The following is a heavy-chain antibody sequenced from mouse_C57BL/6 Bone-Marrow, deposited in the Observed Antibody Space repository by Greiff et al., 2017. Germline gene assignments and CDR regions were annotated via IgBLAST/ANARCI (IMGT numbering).Heavy chain of an antibody. V-gene: IGHV1-53*01. D-gene: IGHD2-4*01. Sequence: QVQLKQSGTELVKPGASVKLSCKASGYTFTSYWMHWVKQRPGQGLEWIGNINPSNGGTNNNEKFKSKATLAVDKSSSTDYMQLSSLTSEDSAVYYCARSDYDYYFDYWGQGTTLTVSS. CDR2: INPSNGGT. CDR1: GYTFTSYW. J-gene: IGHJ2*01. CDR3: ARSDYDYYFDY.